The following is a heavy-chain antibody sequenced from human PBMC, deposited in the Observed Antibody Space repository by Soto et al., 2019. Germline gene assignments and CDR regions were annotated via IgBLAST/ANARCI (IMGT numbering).Heavy chain of an antibody. Sequence: QLQLQESGPGLVKPSETLSLTCTVSGGSISSSSYYWGWIRQPPGKGLEWIGSIYYRGNTYYNPXLKNPVTISVDXTXNXXSLKLSSVTDAYTAVYYCAREGGGYCSGGSCPVDNWGQRALVSVSS. CDR2: IYYRGNT. V-gene: IGHV4-39*02. CDR3: AREGGGYCSGGSCPVDN. D-gene: IGHD2-15*01. CDR1: GGSISSSSYY. J-gene: IGHJ4*02.